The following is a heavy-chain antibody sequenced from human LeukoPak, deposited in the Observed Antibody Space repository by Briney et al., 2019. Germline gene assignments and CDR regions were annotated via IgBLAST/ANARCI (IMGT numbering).Heavy chain of an antibody. CDR2: INPNSGGT. CDR1: GYTFTGYY. J-gene: IGHJ4*02. V-gene: IGHV1-2*02. D-gene: IGHD6-19*01. CDR3: ARDGIAVAGTALFDY. Sequence: ASVKVSCKASGYTFTGYYMHWVRQAPGQGLEWMGLINPNSGGTNYAQKFQGRVTMTRDTSISTAYMELSRLRSDDTAVYYCARDGIAVAGTALFDYLGQGTLVTVSS.